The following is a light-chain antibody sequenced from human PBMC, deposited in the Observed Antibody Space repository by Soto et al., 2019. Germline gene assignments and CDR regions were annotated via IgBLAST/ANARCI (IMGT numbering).Light chain of an antibody. V-gene: IGKV1-9*01. CDR3: QQFAISTT. Sequence: GDRVTITCRASQGISSYLAWYQQKPGKAPKLLIYAASALQSGVPSRFSGGGSGTDFTLTISSLQPDDFATYYCQQFAISTTFGQGTKVDIK. CDR2: AAS. CDR1: QGISSY. J-gene: IGKJ1*01.